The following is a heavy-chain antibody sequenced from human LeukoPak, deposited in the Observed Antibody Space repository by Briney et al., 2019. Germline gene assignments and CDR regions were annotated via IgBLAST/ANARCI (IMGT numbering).Heavy chain of an antibody. D-gene: IGHD1-26*01. CDR2: INHSGST. CDR1: GGSFSGYY. V-gene: IGHV4-34*01. Sequence: SETLSLTCAVYGGSFSGYYWTWIRQPPGKGLEWIGEINHSGSTNYNPSLKSRVTISIDTSKNQFSLKLSSVTAADTAVYYCARGGRDNDAFDIWGQGTMVTVSS. J-gene: IGHJ3*02. CDR3: ARGGRDNDAFDI.